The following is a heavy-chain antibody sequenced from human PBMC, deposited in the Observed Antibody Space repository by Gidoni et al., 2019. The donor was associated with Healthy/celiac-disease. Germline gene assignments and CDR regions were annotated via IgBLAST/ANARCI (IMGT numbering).Heavy chain of an antibody. V-gene: IGHV3-30-3*01. CDR1: GFPFSSYA. CDR2: ISYDGSNK. CDR3: ARPQYSGSYPAGVGY. J-gene: IGHJ4*02. Sequence: QVQLVESGGGVVQPGRSLRLSCAASGFPFSSYAMHWVRQAPGKGLEWVAVISYDGSNKYYADSVKGRFTISRDNSKNTLYLQMNSLRAEDTAVYYCARPQYSGSYPAGVGYWGQGTLVTVSS. D-gene: IGHD1-26*01.